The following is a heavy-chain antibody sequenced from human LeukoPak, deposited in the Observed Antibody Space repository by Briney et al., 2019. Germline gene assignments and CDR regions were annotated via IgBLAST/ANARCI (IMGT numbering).Heavy chain of an antibody. J-gene: IGHJ4*02. V-gene: IGHV3-30*14. CDR2: ISYDGSNK. CDR3: ARRGHGYGSPFDY. D-gene: IGHD5-18*01. Sequence: PGGSLRLSCAASGFTFSSYAIHWVRQAPGKGLEWVAVISYDGSNKYYADSVKGRFTISRDNSKNTLDLQMNSLRAEDTAVYYCARRGHGYGSPFDYWGQGTLVTVSS. CDR1: GFTFSSYA.